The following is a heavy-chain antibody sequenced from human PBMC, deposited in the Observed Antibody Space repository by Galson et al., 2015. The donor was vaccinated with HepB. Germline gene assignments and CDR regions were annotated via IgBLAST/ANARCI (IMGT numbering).Heavy chain of an antibody. CDR1: GYTFTNYG. D-gene: IGHD6-19*01. CDR3: ARDRDSSGWYGTSDY. Sequence: SVKVSCKASGYTFTNYGISWVRQAPGQGLERMGWISAYNGNTNYAQKLQGRVTMTTDTSTSTAYMELRSLRSDDTAVYYCARDRDSSGWYGTSDYWGQGTLVTVSS. CDR2: ISAYNGNT. J-gene: IGHJ4*02. V-gene: IGHV1-18*04.